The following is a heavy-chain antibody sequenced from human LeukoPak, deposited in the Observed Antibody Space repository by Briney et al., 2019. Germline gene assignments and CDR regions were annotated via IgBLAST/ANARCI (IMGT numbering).Heavy chain of an antibody. CDR3: ARDRLGLRLGELSPYYYYYYMDV. V-gene: IGHV4-34*01. CDR2: INHSGST. D-gene: IGHD3-16*02. CDR1: GGSFSGYY. J-gene: IGHJ6*03. Sequence: SETLSLTCVVYGGSFSGYYWSWIRQPPGKGLEWIGEINHSGSTNYNPSLKSRVTISVDTSKNQFSLKLSSVTAADTAVYYCARDRLGLRLGELSPYYYYYYMDVWGKGTTVTVSS.